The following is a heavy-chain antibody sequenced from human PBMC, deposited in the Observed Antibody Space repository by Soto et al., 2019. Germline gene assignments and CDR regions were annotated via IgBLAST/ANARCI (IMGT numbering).Heavy chain of an antibody. V-gene: IGHV4-31*03. CDR3: ARSSGSYPRDGVIDY. Sequence: QVQLQESGPGLVKPSQTLSLTCTVSGGSISSGGYYWSWIRQHPGKGLEWIRYIYYSGSTYYNPSLKSRVTISVDTSKNQFSLKLSSVTAADTAVYYCARSSGSYPRDGVIDYWGQGTLVTVSS. D-gene: IGHD1-26*01. CDR1: GGSISSGGYY. CDR2: IYYSGST. J-gene: IGHJ4*02.